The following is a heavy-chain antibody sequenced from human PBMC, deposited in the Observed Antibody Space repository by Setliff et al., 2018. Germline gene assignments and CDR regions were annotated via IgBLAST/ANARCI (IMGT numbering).Heavy chain of an antibody. Sequence: GGSLRLSCAASGFTFSNYSMNWVRQAPGKGLMWVSRMHSDDRSITYADSVKGRFTISRDNAKNMLYLQVNSLRAEDTAVYYCVREGGNYFPLDYWGLGTLVTVSS. CDR3: VREGGNYFPLDY. V-gene: IGHV3-74*03. J-gene: IGHJ4*02. CDR2: MHSDDRSI. CDR1: GFTFSNYS. D-gene: IGHD1-26*01.